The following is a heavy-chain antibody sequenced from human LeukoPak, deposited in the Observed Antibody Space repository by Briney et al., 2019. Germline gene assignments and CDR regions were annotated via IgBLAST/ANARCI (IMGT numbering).Heavy chain of an antibody. CDR2: ISSGGSTI. CDR1: GFTLSSYE. V-gene: IGHV3-48*03. CDR3: AASGHSSGWRDY. J-gene: IGHJ4*02. D-gene: IGHD6-19*01. Sequence: PGGSLRLSCAASGFTLSSYEMNWVRQAPGKGLEWISYISSGGSTIFYADSVKGRFTISGDNTENSLYLQMNSLRAEDTAVYYCAASGHSSGWRDYWGQGSLVTVSS.